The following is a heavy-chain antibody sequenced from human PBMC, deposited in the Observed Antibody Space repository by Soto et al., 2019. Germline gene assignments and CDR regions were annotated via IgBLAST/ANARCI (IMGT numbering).Heavy chain of an antibody. V-gene: IGHV4-30-4*08. CDR1: GGSISSDYYH. CDR3: AREDDEGDSLDV. D-gene: IGHD2-21*02. CDR2: IHHSGSI. Sequence: QVQLQQSGPGLVKPSQTLSLTCTVSGGSISSDYYHWTWIRQSPGKGLEWIGYIHHSGSILYNTSLTSRVTISVDTSKNQLSMHLSSVTAADTAVYFCAREDDEGDSLDVWGQGTTVTVSS. J-gene: IGHJ6*02.